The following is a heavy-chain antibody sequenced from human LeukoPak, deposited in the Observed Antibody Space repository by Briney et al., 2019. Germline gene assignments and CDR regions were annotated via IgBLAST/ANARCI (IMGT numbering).Heavy chain of an antibody. CDR1: GGSISSSSYY. V-gene: IGHV4-39*07. Sequence: SETLSLTCTVSGGSISSSSYYWGWIRQPPGKGLEWIGYIYHSGSTYYNPSLKSRVTISVDRSKNQFSLKLSSVTAADTTVYYCARDRGGSYYYFDYWGQGTLVTVSS. CDR3: ARDRGGSYYYFDY. J-gene: IGHJ4*02. CDR2: IYHSGST. D-gene: IGHD1-26*01.